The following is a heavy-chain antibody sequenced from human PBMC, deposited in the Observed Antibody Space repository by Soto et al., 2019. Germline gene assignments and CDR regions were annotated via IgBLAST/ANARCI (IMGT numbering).Heavy chain of an antibody. D-gene: IGHD3-16*01. CDR1: SDTISTGGYT. Sequence: SETLSLTCDVSSDTISTGGYTWAWIRQPPGKALEWIGHTYHSGNPYYNPSLKSRVSISVDRSKNQFFLKLSSVTAADTAVYYCARQTDDSYTFNAFDIWGQGTMVTVSS. V-gene: IGHV4-30-2*01. CDR2: TYHSGNP. J-gene: IGHJ3*02. CDR3: ARQTDDSYTFNAFDI.